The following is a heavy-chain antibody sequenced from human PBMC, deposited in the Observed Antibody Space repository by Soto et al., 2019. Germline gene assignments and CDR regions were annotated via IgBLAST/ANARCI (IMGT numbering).Heavy chain of an antibody. J-gene: IGHJ4*02. CDR2: ISAYNGNT. D-gene: IGHD3-3*01. CDR3: ARDRGTIFGVVNGNFDY. CDR1: GYTFTSYG. Sequence: ASVKVSCKASGYTFTSYGISWVRQAPGQGLEWMEWISAYNGNTNYAQKLQGRATMTTDTSTSTAYMELRSLRSDDTAVYYCARDRGTIFGVVNGNFDYWGQGTLVTVSS. V-gene: IGHV1-18*01.